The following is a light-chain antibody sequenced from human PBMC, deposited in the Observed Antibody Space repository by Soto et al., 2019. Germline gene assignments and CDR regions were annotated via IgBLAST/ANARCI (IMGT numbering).Light chain of an antibody. CDR3: MQATQRPT. Sequence: DIVMTQTPLSSPVTLGQPASISCRSSQSLVHSDGHTYLSWLQQRPGQPPRLLIYEVSNRFSGVPDRFSGSGAGTDFTLKISRVEAEDVGIYYCMQATQRPTFGQGTRLEIE. V-gene: IGKV2-24*01. CDR1: QSLVHSDGHTY. J-gene: IGKJ5*01. CDR2: EVS.